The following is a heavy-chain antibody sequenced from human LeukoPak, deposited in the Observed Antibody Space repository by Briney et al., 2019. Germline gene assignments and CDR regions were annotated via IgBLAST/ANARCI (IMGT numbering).Heavy chain of an antibody. CDR3: ARENYDFWSGRLGNWFDP. CDR2: ISAYNGNT. J-gene: IGHJ5*02. D-gene: IGHD3-3*01. CDR1: GYTFTSYG. Sequence: ASVKVSCKASGYTFTSYGISWVRQAPGQGLEWMGWISAYNGNTNYAQKLQGRVTMTTDTSTSTAYMELRSLRSDDTAVYYCARENYDFWSGRLGNWFDPWGQGTLVTVSS. V-gene: IGHV1-18*01.